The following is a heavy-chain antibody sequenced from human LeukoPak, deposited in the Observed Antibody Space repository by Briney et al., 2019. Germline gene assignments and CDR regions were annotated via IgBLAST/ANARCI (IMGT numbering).Heavy chain of an antibody. J-gene: IGHJ4*02. CDR1: GFTFSSYW. CDR2: ISYDGSNK. D-gene: IGHD2-2*01. V-gene: IGHV3-30*03. Sequence: GGSLRLSCAASGFTFSSYWMHWVRQAPGKGLEWVAVISYDGSNKYYADSVKGRFTISRDNSKNTLYLQMHSLRAEDTAVYYCARGESIVEVPAATPDWGQGTLVTVSS. CDR3: ARGESIVEVPAATPD.